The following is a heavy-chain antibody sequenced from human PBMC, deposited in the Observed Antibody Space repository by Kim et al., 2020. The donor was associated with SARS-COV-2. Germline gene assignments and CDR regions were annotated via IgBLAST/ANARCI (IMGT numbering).Heavy chain of an antibody. CDR2: LSNTGNT. D-gene: IGHD3-9*01. Sequence: SETLSLTCSVSGASISSHYWTWIRQPPGKGLEWIGLLSNTGNTNYNPSLKSRVTISIDTSKKEVSLKLSSVTAADTAVYFCARIFRAWYAVDVWGQGTTATVSS. CDR1: GASISSHY. CDR3: ARIFRAWYAVDV. V-gene: IGHV4-59*11. J-gene: IGHJ6*02.